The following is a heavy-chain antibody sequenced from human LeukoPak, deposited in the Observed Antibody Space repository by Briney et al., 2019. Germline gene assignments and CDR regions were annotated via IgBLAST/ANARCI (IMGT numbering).Heavy chain of an antibody. CDR2: INRNGAST. J-gene: IGHJ4*02. CDR1: GFSFGTYG. D-gene: IGHD6-19*01. CDR3: ARGPSGWYYFDD. Sequence: GGSLRLSCAASGFSFGTYGMSWVRRVPGKGLEWVSGINRNGASTVYADSVKGRFTISRDNAMNSLSLQMNRLRAGRTALYYCARGPSGWYYFDDWGQGTLVTVSS. V-gene: IGHV3-20*04.